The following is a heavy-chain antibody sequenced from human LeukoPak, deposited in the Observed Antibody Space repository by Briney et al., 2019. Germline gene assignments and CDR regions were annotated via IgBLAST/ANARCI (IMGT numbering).Heavy chain of an antibody. CDR1: GFTFSTYE. V-gene: IGHV3-48*03. CDR2: ISSTGSNI. J-gene: IGHJ4*02. CDR3: AATYYYDGSGDY. D-gene: IGHD3-22*01. Sequence: PGGSLRLPCAASGFTFSTYEMNWVRQAPGKGLEWVSYISSTGSNIYYADSVKGRLTISRDNAKNSLYLLMNSLRTEDTAVYYCAATYYYDGSGDYWGQGTLVTVSS.